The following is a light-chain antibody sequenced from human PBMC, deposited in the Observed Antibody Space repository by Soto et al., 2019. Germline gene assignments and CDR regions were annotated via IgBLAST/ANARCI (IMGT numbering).Light chain of an antibody. V-gene: IGKV1-5*01. CDR3: QQYNSYWT. CDR1: QSIGSW. CDR2: AAS. J-gene: IGKJ1*01. Sequence: DIQMTQSPSSLSASVGDRVNITCRASQSIGSWLTWYQQKPGPAPKLLIYAASSLESGVPSRFSGSGSGTEFTLTISSLQPDDFATYYCQQYNSYWTFGQGTKV.